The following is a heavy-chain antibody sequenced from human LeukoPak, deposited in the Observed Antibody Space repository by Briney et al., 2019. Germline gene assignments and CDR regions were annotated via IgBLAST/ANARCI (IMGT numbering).Heavy chain of an antibody. V-gene: IGHV1-24*01. CDR3: AVRETPGRYYYYYMDV. CDR2: FDPEDGET. J-gene: IGHJ6*03. CDR1: GYTLTELS. Sequence: ASVKVSCKVAGYTLTELSMHWVRQAPGKGLEWMGGFDPEDGETIYAQKFQGRVTMTEDTSTDTAYMELSSLRSEDTAVYYCAVRETPGRYYYYYMDVWGKGTTVTVSS. D-gene: IGHD1-26*01.